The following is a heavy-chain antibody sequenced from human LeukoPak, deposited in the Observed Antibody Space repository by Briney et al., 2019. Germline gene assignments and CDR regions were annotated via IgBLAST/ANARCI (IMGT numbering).Heavy chain of an antibody. Sequence: PGGSLRLSCAASGFTFSNYAMTWVRQAPGKGLEWVSVISGSGGSTYYAASVKGRFSISRDNSKNTLYLQMNSLRAEDTAVYYCAKDYSGSYYYFDYWGQGTLVTVSS. D-gene: IGHD1-26*01. CDR1: GFTFSNYA. CDR2: ISGSGGST. CDR3: AKDYSGSYYYFDY. J-gene: IGHJ4*02. V-gene: IGHV3-23*01.